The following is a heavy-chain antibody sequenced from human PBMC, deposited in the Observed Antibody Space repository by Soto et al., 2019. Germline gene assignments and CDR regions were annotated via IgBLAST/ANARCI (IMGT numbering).Heavy chain of an antibody. CDR2: ISGSGGST. CDR1: GFTFSSYA. J-gene: IGHJ6*02. D-gene: IGHD5-18*01. CDR3: ARDPDGYSQTGSGYYCLDG. Sequence: PGGSLRLSCAASGFTFSSYAMSWVRQAPGKGLEWVSAISGSGGSTYYADSVKGRFTISRDNSKNTLYLQMNSLRAEDTAVYYYARDPDGYSQTGSGYYCLDGWGQGTTVTVFS. V-gene: IGHV3-23*01.